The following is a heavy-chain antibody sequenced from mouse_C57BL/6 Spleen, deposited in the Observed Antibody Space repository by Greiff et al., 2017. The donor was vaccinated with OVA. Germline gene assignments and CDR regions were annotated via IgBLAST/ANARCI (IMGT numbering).Heavy chain of an antibody. CDR3: ARHDYGSSFFDY. Sequence: EVKLMESGGGLVQPGGSLKLSCAASGFTFSDYGMAWVRQAPRKGPEWVAFISNLAYSIYYADTVTGRFTISRENAKNTLYLEMSSLRSEDTAMYYCARHDYGSSFFDYWGQGTTLTVSS. D-gene: IGHD1-1*01. J-gene: IGHJ2*01. CDR1: GFTFSDYG. V-gene: IGHV5-15*01. CDR2: ISNLAYSI.